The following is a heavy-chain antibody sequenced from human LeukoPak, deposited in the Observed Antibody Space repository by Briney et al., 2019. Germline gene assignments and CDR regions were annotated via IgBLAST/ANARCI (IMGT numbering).Heavy chain of an antibody. V-gene: IGHV4-34*01. D-gene: IGHD2-15*01. CDR3: ASIRLGYCSGGSCRDY. J-gene: IGHJ4*02. CDR1: GGSFSGYY. Sequence: PSETLSLTCAVYGGSFSGYYWSWIRQPPGKGLEWIGKINHSGSTNYNPSLKSRVTISVDTSKNQFSLKLSSVTAADTAVYYCASIRLGYCSGGSCRDYWGQGTLVTVSS. CDR2: INHSGST.